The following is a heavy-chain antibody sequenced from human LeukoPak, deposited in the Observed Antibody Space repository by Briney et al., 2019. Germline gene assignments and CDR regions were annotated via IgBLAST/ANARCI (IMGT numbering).Heavy chain of an antibody. CDR1: GGSISSYY. CDR3: ARTKLYCSGGSCYSSLDY. J-gene: IGHJ4*02. Sequence: PSETLSLTCTVSGGSISSYYWSWIRQPAGKGLEWIGRIYTSGSTNYNPSLKSRVTMPVDTSKNQFSLKLSSVTAADTAVYYCARTKLYCSGGSCYSSLDYWGQGTLVTVSS. V-gene: IGHV4-4*07. D-gene: IGHD2-15*01. CDR2: IYTSGST.